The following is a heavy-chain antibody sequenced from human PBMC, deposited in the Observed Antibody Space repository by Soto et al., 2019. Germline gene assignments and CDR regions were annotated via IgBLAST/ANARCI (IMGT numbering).Heavy chain of an antibody. D-gene: IGHD2-2*01. Sequence: GESLKISCEGSGYSFSSHWIAWVRQMPGKSLEWMGIIYPGDSDTRYSPSFQGQVTISADKSISTAYLQWSSLKASDTAMYYCGTTTGDYYGMDVWGQGTTVTVSS. V-gene: IGHV5-51*01. J-gene: IGHJ6*02. CDR1: GYSFSSHW. CDR2: IYPGDSDT. CDR3: GTTTGDYYGMDV.